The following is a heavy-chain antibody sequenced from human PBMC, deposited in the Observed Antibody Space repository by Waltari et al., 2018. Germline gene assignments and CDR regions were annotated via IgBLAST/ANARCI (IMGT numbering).Heavy chain of an antibody. Sequence: EVQLVESGGGLVQPGGSLRLSCAASGFTLSSHNVNWVRQAPGRGLEWVSYISASGSTINYADSVKGRFTISRDNAKNSLFLLMNTLRAEDTAVYYCAREGSDYAYDIWGQGTMVTVSS. CDR3: AREGSDYAYDI. J-gene: IGHJ3*02. CDR1: GFTLSSHN. D-gene: IGHD3-16*01. V-gene: IGHV3-48*04. CDR2: ISASGSTI.